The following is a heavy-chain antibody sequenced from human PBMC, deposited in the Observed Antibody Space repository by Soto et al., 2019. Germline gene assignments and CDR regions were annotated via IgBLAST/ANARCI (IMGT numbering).Heavy chain of an antibody. CDR3: ARDLGRIASTANEY. J-gene: IGHJ4*02. Sequence: QVQLVQSGTEVKEPGASVKVSCQASGYIFTEYYIHWVRQAPGQGLEWMGLFSPAGYSPTYTQKFQGRVTMTGDTATSTAYLDLRDLRSEDTAVYYCARDLGRIASTANEYWGQGTLVTVSS. V-gene: IGHV1-46*03. CDR1: GYIFTEYY. CDR2: FSPAGYSP. D-gene: IGHD1-1*01.